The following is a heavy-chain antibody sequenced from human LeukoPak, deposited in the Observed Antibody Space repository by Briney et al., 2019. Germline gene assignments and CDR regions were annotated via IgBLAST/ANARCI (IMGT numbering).Heavy chain of an antibody. CDR2: IYTSGST. V-gene: IGHV4-4*07. Sequence: SETLSLTCTVSGGSISSYYWSWIRQPPGKGLEWIGRIYTSGSTNYNPSLKSRVTMSVDTSKNQFSLKLSSVTAADTAVYYCARDPYLEWLPNWFDPWGQGTLVTVSS. D-gene: IGHD3-3*01. CDR3: ARDPYLEWLPNWFDP. CDR1: GGSISSYY. J-gene: IGHJ5*02.